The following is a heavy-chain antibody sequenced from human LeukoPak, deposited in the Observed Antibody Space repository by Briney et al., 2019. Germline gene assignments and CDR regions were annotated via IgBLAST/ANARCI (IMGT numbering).Heavy chain of an antibody. CDR1: GFTFSDHY. CDR2: SRNKANSYTT. Sequence: GGSLRLSCAASGFTFSDHYMDWVRQAPGKGLEWVGRSRNKANSYTTEYAASVKGRFTISRDGSKNSLYLQMNSLKTEDTAVYYCARARSGYYYFDYWGQGTLVTVSS. CDR3: ARARSGYYYFDY. V-gene: IGHV3-72*01. J-gene: IGHJ4*02. D-gene: IGHD3-22*01.